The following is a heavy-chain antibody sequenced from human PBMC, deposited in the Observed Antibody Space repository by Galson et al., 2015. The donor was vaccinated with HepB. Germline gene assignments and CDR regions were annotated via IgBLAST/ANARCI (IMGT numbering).Heavy chain of an antibody. J-gene: IGHJ4*02. CDR1: GFTFRNYA. CDR3: ARDSYGFDY. V-gene: IGHV3-30-3*01. Sequence: SLRLSCAASGFTFRNYAMHWVRQAPGKGLEWLAVISYDGSSKYYADSVKGRFTISRDSSENTLNLQMNSLIAEDTAMYYCARDSYGFDYWGQGTLVTVSS. CDR2: ISYDGSSK. D-gene: IGHD5-18*01.